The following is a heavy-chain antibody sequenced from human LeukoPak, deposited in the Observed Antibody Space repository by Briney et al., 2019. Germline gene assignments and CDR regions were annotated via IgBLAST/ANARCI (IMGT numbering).Heavy chain of an antibody. CDR3: ARDRHSTGWYYFDY. CDR1: GLTFSSYS. Sequence: GGSLRLSCAASGLTFSSYSMNWVRQTPGKGLEWDSYINSGSSTIYYADSVKGRFTISRDNAKNSLYLQMNSLRDEDTAVYYCARDRHSTGWYYFDYWGQGTLVTVSS. V-gene: IGHV3-48*02. CDR2: INSGSSTI. D-gene: IGHD6-19*01. J-gene: IGHJ4*02.